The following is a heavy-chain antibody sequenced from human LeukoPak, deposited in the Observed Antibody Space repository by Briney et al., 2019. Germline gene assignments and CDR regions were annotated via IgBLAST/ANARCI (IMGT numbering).Heavy chain of an antibody. CDR3: ARVPDFIARPCDS. Sequence: SETLSLTCAVYGGSFSGNYWTLIRQTPGRGLEWIGESSPTGDITGYNPSPKGRATISVDSSKNQFPLKLTSVTAADTGVYYCARVPDFIARPCDSWGPGTLVTVSS. CDR2: SSPTGDIT. CDR1: GGSFSGNY. J-gene: IGHJ4*02. D-gene: IGHD2-21*01. V-gene: IGHV4-34*01.